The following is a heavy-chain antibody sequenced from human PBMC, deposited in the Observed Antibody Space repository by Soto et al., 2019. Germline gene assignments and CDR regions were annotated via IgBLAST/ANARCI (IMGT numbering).Heavy chain of an antibody. CDR1: GGSISSGGYY. CDR3: ARDLRGYSRYDYLDY. CDR2: SYYTGSS. V-gene: IGHV4-31*03. D-gene: IGHD5-12*01. Sequence: SETLSLTCTVSGGSISSGGYYWSWIRQHPGKGLEWVGYSYYTGSSYYNPSLKSRVTISVDASKNQLSLRLASVTAADTAVYYCARDLRGYSRYDYLDYWGQESPVTVSS. J-gene: IGHJ4*02.